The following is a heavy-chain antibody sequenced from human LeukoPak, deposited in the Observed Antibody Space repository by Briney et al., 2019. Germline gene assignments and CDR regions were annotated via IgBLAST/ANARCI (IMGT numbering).Heavy chain of an antibody. CDR3: TRRTRGYSYGPPYFDY. D-gene: IGHD5-18*01. Sequence: GGSLRLSCTVSTLTLSGSSMHWVRQASGKGLEWVGRIRSKANSYAPSYAASVKGRFTISGDDSKNTAYLQMNSLKTEDTAVYYSTRRTRGYSYGPPYFDYWGQGTLVTVSS. V-gene: IGHV3-73*01. CDR1: TLTLSGSS. CDR2: IRSKANSYAP. J-gene: IGHJ4*02.